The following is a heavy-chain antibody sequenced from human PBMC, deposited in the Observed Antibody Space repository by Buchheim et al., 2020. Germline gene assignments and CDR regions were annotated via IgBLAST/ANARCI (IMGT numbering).Heavy chain of an antibody. CDR3: ARCKLWGTDSCTNGVCYDSYYGMDV. J-gene: IGHJ6*02. D-gene: IGHD2-8*01. CDR2: ISSSGSTI. Sequence: QVQLVESGGGLVKPGGSLRLSCAASGFTFSDYYMSWIRQAPGKGLEWVSYISSSGSTIYYADSVKGRFTISRDNAKNSLYLQMNSLRAEDTAVYYCARCKLWGTDSCTNGVCYDSYYGMDVWGQGTT. CDR1: GFTFSDYY. V-gene: IGHV3-11*01.